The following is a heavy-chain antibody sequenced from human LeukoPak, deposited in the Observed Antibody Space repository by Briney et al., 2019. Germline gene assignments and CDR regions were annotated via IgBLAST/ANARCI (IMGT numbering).Heavy chain of an antibody. D-gene: IGHD5-24*01. J-gene: IGHJ6*03. V-gene: IGHV4-34*01. Sequence: SETLSLTCAVYGGSFSGYYWSWIRQPPGKGLEWIGEINHSGSTNYNPSLKSRVTISVDTSKNQFSLKLSSVTAAETAVYYCAREGRYRYGYNEYHSYMDIWGKGTTVTVSS. CDR3: AREGRYRYGYNEYHSYMDI. CDR2: INHSGST. CDR1: GGSFSGYY.